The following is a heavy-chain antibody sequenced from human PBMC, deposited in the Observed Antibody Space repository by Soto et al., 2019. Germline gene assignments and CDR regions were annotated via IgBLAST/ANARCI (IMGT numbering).Heavy chain of an antibody. J-gene: IGHJ4*02. CDR2: TYYRSRWYN. CDR3: AREFPYYASSDSYLDY. CDR1: GDSVSVNIAA. Sequence: SQTLYITCSISGDSVSVNIAACTLIRQSPSRFLEWLGRTYYRSRWYNDYAVSVKSRITVTPDTSKNQFSLHLNSVTPEDTAVYYCAREFPYYASSDSYLDYWGQGALVTVSS. D-gene: IGHD3-10*01. V-gene: IGHV6-1*01.